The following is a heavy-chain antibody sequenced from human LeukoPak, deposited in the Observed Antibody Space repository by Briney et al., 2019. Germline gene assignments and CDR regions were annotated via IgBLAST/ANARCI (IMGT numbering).Heavy chain of an antibody. V-gene: IGHV3-48*01. CDR2: ISSSSSTI. CDR1: GFTFSSYS. J-gene: IGHJ6*03. CDR3: AGKYCTNGVCYKGYYYMDV. Sequence: GGSLRLSCAASGFTFSSYSMNWVRQAPGKGLEWVSYISSSSSTIYYADSVKGRFTISRGNAKNSLYLQMNSLRAEDTAVYYCAGKYCTNGVCYKGYYYMDVWGKGTTVTVSS. D-gene: IGHD2-8*01.